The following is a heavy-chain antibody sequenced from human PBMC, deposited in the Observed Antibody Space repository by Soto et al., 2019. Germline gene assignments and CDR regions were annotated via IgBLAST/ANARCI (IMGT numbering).Heavy chain of an antibody. Sequence: GGSLRLSCAASGFTFGSYAMSWVRQAPGKGLEWVSAISGSGGNTYYAGSVKGRCTISRDNFKNTLYLQLNSLSAEDTAVYYCVKTPRYCSGSSCYAGYXDHWGPGTLVTVSS. J-gene: IGHJ4*02. CDR3: VKTPRYCSGSSCYAGYXDH. D-gene: IGHD2-2*01. CDR2: ISGSGGNT. CDR1: GFTFGSYA. V-gene: IGHV3-23*01.